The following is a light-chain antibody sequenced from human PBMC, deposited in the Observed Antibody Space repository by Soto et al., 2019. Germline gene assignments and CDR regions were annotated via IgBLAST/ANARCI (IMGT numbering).Light chain of an antibody. Sequence: DIQMTQSPSTLSASVGDVVTITFRSSQRISTWLAWYQQKPGKAPKLLIYAASSLQSGVPSRFSGSGSGTDFTLTISSLQPEDFATYYCQQSYSTLGATFGQGTRLEIK. CDR3: QQSYSTLGAT. CDR1: QRISTW. CDR2: AAS. V-gene: IGKV1-39*01. J-gene: IGKJ5*01.